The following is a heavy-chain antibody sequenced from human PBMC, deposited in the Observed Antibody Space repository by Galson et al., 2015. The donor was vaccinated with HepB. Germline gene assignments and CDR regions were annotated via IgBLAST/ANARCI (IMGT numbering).Heavy chain of an antibody. CDR2: IDPSDSYT. CDR1: GYSFTSYW. CDR3: ARHGAGDYYGSGSQDWFDP. Sequence: QSGAEVKKPGESLRISCKGSGYSFTSYWISWVRQMPGKGLEWMGRIDPSDSYTNYSPSFQGHVTISADKSISTAYLQWSSLKASDTAMYYCARHGAGDYYGSGSQDWFDPWGQGTLVTVSS. V-gene: IGHV5-10-1*01. D-gene: IGHD3-10*01. J-gene: IGHJ5*02.